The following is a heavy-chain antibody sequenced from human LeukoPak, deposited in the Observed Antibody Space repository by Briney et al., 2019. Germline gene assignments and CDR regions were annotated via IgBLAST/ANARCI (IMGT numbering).Heavy chain of an antibody. CDR1: GFAVSNNY. D-gene: IGHD1-7*01. J-gene: IGHJ4*02. V-gene: IGHV3-66*04. Sequence: PGGSLRLSCAASGFAVSNNYMSWVRQAPGKGLEGVSVIYSDGSPYYADSVRGRFTISRDNSKNTLYLQMNSLRAEATAVYYCARLRRELWGLSFDDWGQGTRVTVSS. CDR2: IYSDGSP. CDR3: ARLRRELWGLSFDD.